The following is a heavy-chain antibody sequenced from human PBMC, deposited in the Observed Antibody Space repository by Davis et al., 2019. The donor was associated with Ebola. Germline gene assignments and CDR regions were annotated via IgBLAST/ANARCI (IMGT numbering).Heavy chain of an antibody. CDR2: ISSSSTI. CDR1: GFTFSSYS. Sequence: PGGSLRLSCAASGFTFSSYSMNWVRQAPGKGLEWVSYISSSSTIYYADSVKGRFTISRDNAKNSLYLQMNSLRDEDTAVYYYARDGFGQQLVFWGQGTLVTVSS. J-gene: IGHJ4*02. D-gene: IGHD6-13*01. CDR3: ARDGFGQQLVF. V-gene: IGHV3-48*02.